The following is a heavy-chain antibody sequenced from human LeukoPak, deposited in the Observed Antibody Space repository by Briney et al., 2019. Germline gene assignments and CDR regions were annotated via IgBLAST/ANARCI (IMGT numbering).Heavy chain of an antibody. J-gene: IGHJ4*02. Sequence: SETLSLTCAVSGYSISSGYYWGWIRQPPGKGLEWIGSIYHSGSTYYNPSLKSRVTISVDTTKNQFSLKLSSVTAADTAVYYCARLRSTIAARPFDYWGQGTLVTVSS. CDR3: ARLRSTIAARPFDY. D-gene: IGHD6-6*01. V-gene: IGHV4-38-2*01. CDR2: IYHSGST. CDR1: GYSISSGYY.